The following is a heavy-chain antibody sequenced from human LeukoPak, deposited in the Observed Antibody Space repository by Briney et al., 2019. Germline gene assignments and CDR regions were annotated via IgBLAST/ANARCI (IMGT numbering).Heavy chain of an antibody. J-gene: IGHJ4*02. V-gene: IGHV4-61*01. CDR1: GGSVSSGTYY. D-gene: IGHD6-19*01. CDR3: ARDAGAVAGTGSFFDY. Sequence: SETLSLTCTVSGGSVSSGTYYWSWIRQPPGTRLEWIGSISYCGSSDYNPSLESRVTISVDTAKNQFSLEVSSVTAADTAVYYCARDAGAVAGTGSFFDYWGQGTLVTVSS. CDR2: ISYCGSS.